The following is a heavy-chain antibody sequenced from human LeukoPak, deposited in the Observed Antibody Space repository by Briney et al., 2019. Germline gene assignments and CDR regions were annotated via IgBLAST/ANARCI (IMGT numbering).Heavy chain of an antibody. J-gene: IGHJ4*02. D-gene: IGHD5-18*01. CDR1: GDSISYYY. CDR3: ARVRGYSYDSSDFDY. Sequence: LSETLSLTCTVPGDSISYYYWSWIRQPPGKGLEWIGKIYYSGNTNYNPSLKSRVTISVDTSKNQFSLKLSSVTAADPAVYYCARVRGYSYDSSDFDYWGQGTLVTVSS. CDR2: IYYSGNT. V-gene: IGHV4-59*01.